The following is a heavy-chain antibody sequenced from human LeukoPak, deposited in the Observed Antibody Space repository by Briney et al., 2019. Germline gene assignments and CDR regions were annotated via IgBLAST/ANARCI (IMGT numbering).Heavy chain of an antibody. Sequence: ASVNVSRKASRYTLTSYGISSVRQAPGQGLEWMGWISAYNGNTNYAQKLQGRVTMTTDTSTSTAYMELRSLRPDDTAVYYCAREPPNTAADYWGQGTLVTVSS. J-gene: IGHJ4*02. CDR3: AREPPNTAADY. D-gene: IGHD5-18*01. V-gene: IGHV1-18*04. CDR2: ISAYNGNT. CDR1: RYTLTSYG.